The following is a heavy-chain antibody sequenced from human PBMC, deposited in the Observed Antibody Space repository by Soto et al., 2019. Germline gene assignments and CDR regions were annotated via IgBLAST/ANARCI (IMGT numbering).Heavy chain of an antibody. V-gene: IGHV4-39*01. CDR3: ARRDGAARPVPYYFDY. J-gene: IGHJ4*02. D-gene: IGHD6-6*01. CDR1: GGYISSSSYY. CDR2: IYYSGST. Sequence: SETLSLTCTVSGGYISSSSYYWGWIRQPPGKGREGIGSIYYSGSTYYNPSLKSRVTISVDTSKNQFSLKLSSVTAADTAVYYCARRDGAARPVPYYFDYWGQGTLVTVSS.